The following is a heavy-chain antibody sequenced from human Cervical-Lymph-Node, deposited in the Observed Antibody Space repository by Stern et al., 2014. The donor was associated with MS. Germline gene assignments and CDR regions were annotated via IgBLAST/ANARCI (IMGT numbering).Heavy chain of an antibody. D-gene: IGHD6-6*01. CDR3: ARFYSSSSFADAFDI. CDR2: IDWDDDK. Sequence: ESGPALVKPTQTLTLTCTFSGFSLTTSGMCVSWIRQPPGKALEWLAFIDWDDDKSYNTSLKTRLTISKDTSKNQVVLTVTNMDPVDTATYYCARFYSSSSFADAFDIWGQGTMVTVSS. V-gene: IGHV2-70*01. J-gene: IGHJ3*02. CDR1: GFSLTTSGMC.